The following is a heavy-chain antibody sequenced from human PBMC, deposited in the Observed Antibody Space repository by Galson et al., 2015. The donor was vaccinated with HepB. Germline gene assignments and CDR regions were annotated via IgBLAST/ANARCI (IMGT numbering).Heavy chain of an antibody. Sequence: SLRLSCAASEFTFSSYSMNWVRQAPGKGLEWVSFISSSSTYIYQADSVKGRFTISRDNAKNSLYLQMNSLRAEDTAVYYCARGSLTVAGTLVNWGQGTLVTVSS. CDR3: ARGSLTVAGTLVN. CDR2: ISSSSTYI. D-gene: IGHD6-19*01. J-gene: IGHJ4*02. V-gene: IGHV3-21*01. CDR1: EFTFSSYS.